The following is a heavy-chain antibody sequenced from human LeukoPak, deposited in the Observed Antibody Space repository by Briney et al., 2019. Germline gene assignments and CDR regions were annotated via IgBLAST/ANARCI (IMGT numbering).Heavy chain of an antibody. CDR1: GFTFSSYG. D-gene: IGHD3-10*01. V-gene: IGHV3-30*02. Sequence: GGSLRLSCAASGFTFSSYGMHWVRQALGKGLEWVAFIRYDGSNKYYADSVKGRFTISRDNSKNTLYLQMNSLRAEDTAVYYCAKVKTEYYYGSGSYYNRIDYWGQGTLVTVSS. CDR3: AKVKTEYYYGSGSYYNRIDY. J-gene: IGHJ4*02. CDR2: IRYDGSNK.